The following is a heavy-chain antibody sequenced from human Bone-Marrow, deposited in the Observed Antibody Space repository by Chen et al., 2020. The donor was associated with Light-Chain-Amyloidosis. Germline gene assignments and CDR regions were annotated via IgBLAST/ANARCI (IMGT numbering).Heavy chain of an antibody. Sequence: GESLRISCKGSGYTFPNYWIGWVRQMPGKGLEWMGVIYPDXSDARYSPSFEGQVTISADKSITTAYLQWRSLKASDTAMYYCARRRDGYNFDYWGQGTLVTVSS. CDR2: IYPDXSDA. V-gene: IGHV5-51*01. D-gene: IGHD5-12*01. CDR1: GYTFPNYW. J-gene: IGHJ4*02. CDR3: ARRRDGYNFDY.